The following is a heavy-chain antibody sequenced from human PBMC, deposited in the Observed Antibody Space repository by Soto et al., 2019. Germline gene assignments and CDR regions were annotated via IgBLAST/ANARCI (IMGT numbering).Heavy chain of an antibody. J-gene: IGHJ6*02. CDR3: ARMGAAAGYYYYGMDV. CDR2: IYYSGST. D-gene: IGHD6-13*01. CDR1: GGSISSSSYY. Sequence: SETLSLTCTVSGGSISSSSYYWGWIRQPPGKGLEWIGSIYYSGSTYYNPSLKSRVTISVDTSKNQFSLKLSSVTAADTAVYYCARMGAAAGYYYYGMDVWGQGTTVTVSS. V-gene: IGHV4-39*01.